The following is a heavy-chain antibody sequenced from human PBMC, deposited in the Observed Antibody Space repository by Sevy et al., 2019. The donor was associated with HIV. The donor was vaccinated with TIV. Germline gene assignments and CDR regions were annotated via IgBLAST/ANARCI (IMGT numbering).Heavy chain of an antibody. CDR3: ARSPPVVVVPGAPSWFDP. Sequence: SETLSLTCAVHDGSFSGYYWNWIRQLPGKGLEWIGEINESGITYYNPSLKGRVTIQVATSKKQFSLKLNSVTAVDSAVYFCARSPPVVVVPGAPSWFDPWGQGTLVTVSS. V-gene: IGHV4-34*01. D-gene: IGHD2-2*01. CDR2: INESGIT. CDR1: DGSFSGYY. J-gene: IGHJ5*02.